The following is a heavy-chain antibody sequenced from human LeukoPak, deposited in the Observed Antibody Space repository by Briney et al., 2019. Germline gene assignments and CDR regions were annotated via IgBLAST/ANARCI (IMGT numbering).Heavy chain of an antibody. D-gene: IGHD3-10*01. CDR2: ISGYNGET. V-gene: IGHV1-18*01. CDR3: ARTASMIRRSDIDY. J-gene: IGHJ4*02. CDR1: GYTFSNYG. Sequence: ASVKVSCKASGYTFSNYGISWVRQAPGQGLEWMGWISGYNGETNYAQKLQGRVTMTTDKSTNTAYMDLRSLRSDDTAVYYCARTASMIRRSDIDYWGQGTLVTVSS.